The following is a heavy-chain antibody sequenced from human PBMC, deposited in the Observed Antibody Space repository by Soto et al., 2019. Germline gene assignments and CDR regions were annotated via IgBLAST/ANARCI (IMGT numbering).Heavy chain of an antibody. V-gene: IGHV3-30-3*01. CDR1: GFTFSSYA. J-gene: IGHJ6*02. D-gene: IGHD3-9*01. CDR3: ARDILTGYYLRYYYYGMDV. CDR2: ISYDGSNK. Sequence: GSLRLSCAASGFTFSSYAMHWVRQAPGKGLEWVAVISYDGSNKYYADSVKGRFTISRDNSKNTLYLQMNSLRAEDTAVYYCARDILTGYYLRYYYYGMDVWGQGTTVTVSS.